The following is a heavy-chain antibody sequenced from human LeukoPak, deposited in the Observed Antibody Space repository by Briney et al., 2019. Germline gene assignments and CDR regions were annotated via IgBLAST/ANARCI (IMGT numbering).Heavy chain of an antibody. CDR1: GFTFDDYA. V-gene: IGHV3-23*01. CDR2: ISGSGGST. D-gene: IGHD3-16*01. Sequence: PGRSLRLSCAASGFTFDDYAMHWVRQAPGKGLEWVSAISGSGGSTYYADSVKGRFTISRDNSKNTLYLQMNSLRAEDTAVYYCAKAGGRDYWGQGTLVTVSS. J-gene: IGHJ4*02. CDR3: AKAGGRDY.